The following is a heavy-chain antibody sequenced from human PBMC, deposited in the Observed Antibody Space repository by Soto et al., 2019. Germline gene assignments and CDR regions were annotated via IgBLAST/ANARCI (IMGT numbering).Heavy chain of an antibody. D-gene: IGHD6-19*01. Sequence: GASVKVSCKASGGTFSSYAISWVRQAPGQGLEWMGGIIPIFGTANYAQKFQGRVTITADKSTSTAYMELSSLRSEDTAVYYCARDSNGLAVAGTNWFDPWGQGTLVTVSS. CDR1: GGTFSSYA. J-gene: IGHJ5*02. CDR2: IIPIFGTA. V-gene: IGHV1-69*06. CDR3: ARDSNGLAVAGTNWFDP.